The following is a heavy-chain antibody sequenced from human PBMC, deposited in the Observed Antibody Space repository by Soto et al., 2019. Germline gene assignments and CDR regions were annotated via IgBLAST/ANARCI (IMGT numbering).Heavy chain of an antibody. J-gene: IGHJ6*03. V-gene: IGHV1-69*02. CDR3: ASAATMVRGVIYYYYYMDV. CDR1: GGTFSSYT. Sequence: QVQLVQSGAEVKKPGSSVKVSCKASGGTFSSYTISWVRQAPGQGLEWMGRIIPILGIANYAQKFQGRVTITADKSTSTAYMELSSLRSEVTAVYYCASAATMVRGVIYYYYYMDVWGKGTTVTVSS. D-gene: IGHD3-10*01. CDR2: IIPILGIA.